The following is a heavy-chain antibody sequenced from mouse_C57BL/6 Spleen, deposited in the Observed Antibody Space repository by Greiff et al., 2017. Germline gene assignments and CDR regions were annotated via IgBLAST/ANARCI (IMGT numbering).Heavy chain of an antibody. CDR1: GFTFSSYT. V-gene: IGHV5-9*01. Sequence: EVQVVESGGGLVKPGGSLKLSCAASGFTFSSYTMSWVRQTPEKRLEWVATISGGGGNTYYPDSVKGRFTISRDNAKNTLYLQMSRLRSEDTALYYCARQGYGSPWFAYWGQGTLVTVSA. CDR2: ISGGGGNT. D-gene: IGHD1-1*01. J-gene: IGHJ3*01. CDR3: ARQGYGSPWFAY.